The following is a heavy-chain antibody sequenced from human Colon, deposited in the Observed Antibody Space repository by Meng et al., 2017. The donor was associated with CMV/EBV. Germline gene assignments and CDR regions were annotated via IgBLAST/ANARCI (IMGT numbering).Heavy chain of an antibody. D-gene: IGHD3-10*02. CDR2: IYNSGSA. J-gene: IGHJ4*02. CDR1: GGSFTSNSYF. Sequence: PLDGPGPELVTRSGPLSPPGPFSGGSFTSNSYFWGWIRQPPGKGLEYIGSIYNSGSAYYNPSLKSRVTISLDTSKNQFSLKLSSVTAADTAMYYCARVVLNFFDYWGQGTLVTVSS. V-gene: IGHV4-39*07. CDR3: ARVVLNFFDY.